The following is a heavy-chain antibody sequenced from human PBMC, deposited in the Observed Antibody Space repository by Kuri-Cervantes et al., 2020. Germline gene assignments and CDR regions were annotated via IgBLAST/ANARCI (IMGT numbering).Heavy chain of an antibody. CDR2: FDPEDGET. V-gene: IGHV1-69*01. Sequence: GGSLRLSCKASGYTFTSYGISWVRQAPGQGLEWMGGFDPEDGETIYAQKFQGRVTITADESTSTAYMELSSLRSEDTAVYYCAREYSGYEDSYYFDYWGQGTLVTVSS. CDR3: AREYSGYEDSYYFDY. CDR1: GYTFTSYG. D-gene: IGHD5-12*01. J-gene: IGHJ4*02.